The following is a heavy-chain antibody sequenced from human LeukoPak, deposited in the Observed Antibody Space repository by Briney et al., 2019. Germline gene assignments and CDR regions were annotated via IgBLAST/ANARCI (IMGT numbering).Heavy chain of an antibody. Sequence: ASVKVSCKASGYTFTSYDINWVRQATGQGLEWMGWMNPNSGNTGYAQKFQGRVTMTRNTSISTAYMELSSLRSEDTAVYYCAGGFKITMIESGGIDYWGQGTLVTVSS. V-gene: IGHV1-8*01. D-gene: IGHD3-22*01. J-gene: IGHJ4*02. CDR1: GYTFTSYD. CDR2: MNPNSGNT. CDR3: AGGFKITMIESGGIDY.